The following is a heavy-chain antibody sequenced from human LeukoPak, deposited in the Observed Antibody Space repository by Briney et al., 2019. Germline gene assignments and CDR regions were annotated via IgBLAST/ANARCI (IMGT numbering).Heavy chain of an antibody. CDR2: IHYSGTT. V-gene: IGHV4-59*08. D-gene: IGHD3-10*01. CDR1: GGSISTFY. J-gene: IGHJ4*02. Sequence: SETLSLTCTVSGGSISTFYWSWIRQPPGKGLEWIGYIHYSGTTEYNPSLKSRVTISVDTSKNQFSLKLSSVTAADTAVYYCARHPPRVSGGYPFDCWGQGTLVTVSS. CDR3: ARHPPRVSGGYPFDC.